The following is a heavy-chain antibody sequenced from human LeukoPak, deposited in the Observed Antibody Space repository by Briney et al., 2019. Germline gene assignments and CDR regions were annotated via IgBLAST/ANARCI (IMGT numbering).Heavy chain of an antibody. D-gene: IGHD2-2*01. CDR1: GYTFTSYY. J-gene: IGHJ6*02. V-gene: IGHV1-46*01. Sequence: ASVKVSCKASGYTFTSYYMHWVRQAPGQGLEWMGIINPSGGSTSYAQKSQGRVTMTRDTSTSTVYMELSSLRSEDTAVYYCARAYRGYCSSTSCYFYYYYGMDVWGQGTTVTVSS. CDR2: INPSGGST. CDR3: ARAYRGYCSSTSCYFYYYYGMDV.